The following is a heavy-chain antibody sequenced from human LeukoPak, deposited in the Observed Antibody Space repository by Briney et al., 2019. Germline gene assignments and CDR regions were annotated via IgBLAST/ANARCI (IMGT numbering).Heavy chain of an antibody. CDR2: IYSGGST. CDR1: GFIVSTKY. D-gene: IGHD4-17*01. V-gene: IGHV3-53*01. Sequence: GGSLRLSCAASGFIVSTKYMTWVRQAPGKGLEWVSVIYSGGSTYYADSVKGRFTISRDNSKNTLYLQMNSLRAEDTAVYYCARSSPYGDLFDYWGQGTLVTVSS. J-gene: IGHJ4*02. CDR3: ARSSPYGDLFDY.